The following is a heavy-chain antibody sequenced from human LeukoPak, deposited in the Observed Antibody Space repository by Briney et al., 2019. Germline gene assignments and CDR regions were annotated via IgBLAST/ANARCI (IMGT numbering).Heavy chain of an antibody. CDR3: ARGGDYYDSSGYADWYFDL. CDR1: GYTFTGYY. J-gene: IGHJ2*01. Sequence: ASVKVSCKASGYTFTGYYMHWVRQAPGQGLEWMGRINPNSGGTNYAQKFQGRVTMTRDTSSSTAYMELSRLRSDDTAVYYCARGGDYYDSSGYADWYFDLWGRGTLVTVSS. CDR2: INPNSGGT. V-gene: IGHV1-2*06. D-gene: IGHD3-22*01.